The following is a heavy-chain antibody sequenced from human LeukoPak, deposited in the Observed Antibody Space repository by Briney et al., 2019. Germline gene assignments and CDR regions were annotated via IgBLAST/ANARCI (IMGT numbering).Heavy chain of an antibody. V-gene: IGHV3-33*01. Sequence: HPGGSLRLSCAASGFTFSSYGMHWVRQAPGKGLEWVAVIWYDGGNKYYADSVKGRFTISRDNSKNTLYLQMNSLRAEDTAVYYCARVKGRYYYGMDVWGQGTTVTVSS. CDR3: ARVKGRYYYGMDV. CDR1: GFTFSSYG. J-gene: IGHJ6*02. CDR2: IWYDGGNK.